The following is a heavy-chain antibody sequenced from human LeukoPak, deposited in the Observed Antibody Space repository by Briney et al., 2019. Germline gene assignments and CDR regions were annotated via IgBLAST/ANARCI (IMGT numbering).Heavy chain of an antibody. CDR3: ARDRVVVATTTPPYWYFDL. J-gene: IGHJ2*01. CDR2: INWNGGST. Sequence: GGSLRLSCAASGFTFDDYGMSWVRQAPGKGLEWVSGINWNGGSTGYADSVKGRFTISRDNAKNSLFLHMNGLRVEDTALYYCARDRVVVATTTPPYWYFDLWGRGTLVTVSS. V-gene: IGHV3-20*04. D-gene: IGHD2-15*01. CDR1: GFTFDDYG.